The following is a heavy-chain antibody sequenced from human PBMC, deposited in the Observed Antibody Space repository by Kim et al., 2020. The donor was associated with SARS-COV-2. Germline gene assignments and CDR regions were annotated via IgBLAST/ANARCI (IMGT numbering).Heavy chain of an antibody. J-gene: IGHJ4*02. Sequence: GESLKISCKGSGYNFTNYWITWVRQMPGKGLEWMGRIDPSDSYINYSPSFQGHVTFSVDKSISTAFLQWSSLEASDTAMYYCARVMDYGDYPFDYWGQGTLFTVSS. V-gene: IGHV5-10-1*01. CDR2: IDPSDSYI. CDR3: ARVMDYGDYPFDY. D-gene: IGHD4-17*01. CDR1: GYNFTNYW.